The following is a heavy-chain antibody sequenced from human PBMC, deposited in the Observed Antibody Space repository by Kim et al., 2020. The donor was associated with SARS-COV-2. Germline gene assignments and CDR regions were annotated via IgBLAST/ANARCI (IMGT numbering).Heavy chain of an antibody. D-gene: IGHD3-22*01. CDR1: GFTFTTYT. CDR2: ISGGGGST. Sequence: GGSLRLSCVASGFTFTTYTMNWVRQAPGKGLEWVSGISGGGGSTYYADSVKGRFTISRDSSKNTLYLQMNSLRLEDTAVYYCAKEVWVITQRTGGDFFDSWGQASLLTVSS. V-gene: IGHV3-23*01. J-gene: IGHJ4*02. CDR3: AKEVWVITQRTGGDFFDS.